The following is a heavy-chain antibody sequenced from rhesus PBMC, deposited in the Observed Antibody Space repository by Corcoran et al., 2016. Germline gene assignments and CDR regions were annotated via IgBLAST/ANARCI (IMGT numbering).Heavy chain of an antibody. J-gene: IGHJ4*01. V-gene: IGHV1S2*01. CDR2: INPYNDNT. D-gene: IGHD4-29*01. CDR3: ARSYGSSYWVDD. CDR1: GYTFTDYY. Sequence: QVPLVQSGAEVKKPGSSVKVSCKASGYTFTDYYIPWVRQAPRKGLDWKGWINPYNDNTKYAQKVQGRVTMTSDTSTSTAYMELSSRRAEDTAVYYCARSYGSSYWVDDWGQGVLVTVSS.